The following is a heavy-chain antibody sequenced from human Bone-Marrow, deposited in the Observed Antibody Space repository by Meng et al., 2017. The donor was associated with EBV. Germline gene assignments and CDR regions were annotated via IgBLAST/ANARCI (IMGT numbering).Heavy chain of an antibody. CDR3: ARVNGDFSYWYFDL. D-gene: IGHD4-17*01. V-gene: IGHV3-11*01. CDR2: ISTRGNAI. J-gene: IGHJ2*01. CDR1: TFMFSDYY. Sequence: MQVVGAGGGMVKPGGSLRLSCAASTFMFSDYYMSWIRQAPGKGLEWVSYISTRGNAIDYADSVKGRFTISRDNAKNSLYLQMNSLRPDDTAVYYCARVNGDFSYWYFDLWGRGTLVTVSS.